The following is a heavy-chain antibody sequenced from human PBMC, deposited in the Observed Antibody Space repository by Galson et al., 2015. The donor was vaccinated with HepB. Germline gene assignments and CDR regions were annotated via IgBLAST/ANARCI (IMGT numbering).Heavy chain of an antibody. CDR3: ARTSALGNYYYMDV. Sequence: SLRLSCAASGFTFSSYSMIWVRQAPGKGLEWVSSISSSSSYIYYADSVKGRFTISRDNAKNSLYLQMNSLRAEDTAVYYCARTSALGNYYYMDVWGKGTTVTVSS. CDR1: GFTFSSYS. CDR2: ISSSSSYI. V-gene: IGHV3-21*01. J-gene: IGHJ6*03.